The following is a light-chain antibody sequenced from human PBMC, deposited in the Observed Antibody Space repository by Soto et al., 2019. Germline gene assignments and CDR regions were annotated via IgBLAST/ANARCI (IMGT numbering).Light chain of an antibody. Sequence: DIVMTQSPDSLAVSLGERATINCKSSQSVLYSSNNKNYLAWYQQKPGQPPKLLIYWASTRESGVPDRFSGSGSGTDFTLTISSLQAEDVDVYYCQQYYSTPRTLGQGTKVDI. CDR1: QSVLYSSNNKNY. V-gene: IGKV4-1*01. J-gene: IGKJ1*01. CDR3: QQYYSTPRT. CDR2: WAS.